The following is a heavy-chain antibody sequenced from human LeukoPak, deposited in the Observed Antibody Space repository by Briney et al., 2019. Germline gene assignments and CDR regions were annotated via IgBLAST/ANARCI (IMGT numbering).Heavy chain of an antibody. CDR2: ITGSGGST. CDR1: GFTFSNYA. J-gene: IGHJ4*02. D-gene: IGHD3-10*01. CDR3: AKGWYYYGSGSYVFDY. V-gene: IGHV3-23*01. Sequence: GGSLRLSCAASGFTFSNYAMNWVRQAPGKGLEWVSAITGSGGSTFYADSVKGRFTISRDNSKNTLYLQMNSLRAEDSAVYYCAKGWYYYGSGSYVFDYWGQGTLVTVSS.